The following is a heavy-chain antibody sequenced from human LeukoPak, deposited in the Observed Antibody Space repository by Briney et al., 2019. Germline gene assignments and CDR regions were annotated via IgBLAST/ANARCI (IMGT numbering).Heavy chain of an antibody. CDR3: TDTVAG. J-gene: IGHJ4*02. Sequence: GSLRLSCAASGFSVSNNYVTWVRQPPGKGLEWVSVIYSDGSTYYADSVKGRFTISRDNSKNTLYLQMNSLRVEDTAVYYCTDTVAGWGQGILVTVSS. CDR1: GFSVSNNY. D-gene: IGHD4-23*01. CDR2: IYSDGST. V-gene: IGHV3-53*05.